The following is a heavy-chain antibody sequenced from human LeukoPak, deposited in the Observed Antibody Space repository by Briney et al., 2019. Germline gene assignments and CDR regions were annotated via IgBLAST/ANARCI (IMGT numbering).Heavy chain of an antibody. CDR2: IYYSGST. Sequence: SETLSLTCTVSGGSISSSSHYWGWIRQPPGKGLEWIGSIYYSGSTYYNPSLKSRVTISVDTSKNQFSLKLSSVTAADTAVYYCARDFGTAYFDYWGQGTLVTVSS. J-gene: IGHJ4*02. CDR1: GGSISSSSHY. D-gene: IGHD3-3*01. V-gene: IGHV4-39*07. CDR3: ARDFGTAYFDY.